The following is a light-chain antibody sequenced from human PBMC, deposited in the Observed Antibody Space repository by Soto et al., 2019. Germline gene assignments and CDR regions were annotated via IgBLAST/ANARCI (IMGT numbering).Light chain of an antibody. CDR1: QSVSSK. CDR3: QQYNNWPQT. CDR2: GAS. J-gene: IGKJ2*01. V-gene: IGKV3-15*01. Sequence: EIVMTQSPVTLSLSPGERATLSCRASQSVSSKLAWYQQKPGQAPRLLIYGASTRATGIPARFSGSGSGTEFTLSISSLQSEDCAVYYCQQYNNWPQTFGQGTKLEIK.